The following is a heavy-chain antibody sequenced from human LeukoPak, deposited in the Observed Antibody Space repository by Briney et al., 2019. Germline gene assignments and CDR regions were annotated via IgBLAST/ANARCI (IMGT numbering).Heavy chain of an antibody. CDR3: ARVAVTGRVNNWFDP. CDR2: INPNSGGT. D-gene: IGHD6-19*01. Sequence: ASVKVSCKASGYTFTGYYMHWVRQAPGQGLEWMGWINPNSGGTNYAQKFQGRVTMTRDTSISTAYMELSRLRSDDTAVYYCARVAVTGRVNNWFDPWGQGTLVTVSS. V-gene: IGHV1-2*02. J-gene: IGHJ5*02. CDR1: GYTFTGYY.